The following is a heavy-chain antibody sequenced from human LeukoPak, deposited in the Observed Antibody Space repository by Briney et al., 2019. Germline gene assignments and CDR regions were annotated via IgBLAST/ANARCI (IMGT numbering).Heavy chain of an antibody. Sequence: GGSLRLSCAASGFTFSNYSMNWVRQAPGKGLEWVSYISSRSRTIYYADSVKGRFTISRDDAKNSLYLQMNSLRAEDTAVYYCARDTYYYDSSGYYLMGGFDYWGQGTLVTVSS. CDR2: ISSRSRTI. CDR1: GFTFSNYS. CDR3: ARDTYYYDSSGYYLMGGFDY. V-gene: IGHV3-48*01. J-gene: IGHJ4*02. D-gene: IGHD3-22*01.